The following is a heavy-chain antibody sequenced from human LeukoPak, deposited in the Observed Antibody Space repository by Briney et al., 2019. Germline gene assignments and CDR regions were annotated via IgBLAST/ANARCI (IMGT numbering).Heavy chain of an antibody. CDR1: GYTFSGYN. Sequence: ASVKVSCKASGYTFSGYNMHWVRQAPGQGLEWMGRVISHSGGTNYAPRFQGRVTMTRDTSTSTAYMELSRLKSDDTAVYYCARGYNYGHDYWGQGTLATVSS. J-gene: IGHJ4*02. V-gene: IGHV1-2*06. CDR3: ARGYNYGHDY. CDR2: VISHSGGT. D-gene: IGHD5-18*01.